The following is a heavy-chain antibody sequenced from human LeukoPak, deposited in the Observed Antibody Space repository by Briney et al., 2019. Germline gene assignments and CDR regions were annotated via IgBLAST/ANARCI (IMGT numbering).Heavy chain of an antibody. J-gene: IGHJ1*01. CDR1: GFTFSDYH. V-gene: IGHV3-11*06. Sequence: GGSLRLSCAASGFTFSDYHMSWIRQAPGKGLEWVSYISSSSSYTNYADSVKGRFTISRDNAKNTLYLQMNSLRAEDTAVYYCAAYDSSGYSGKYFQHWGQGTLVTVSS. D-gene: IGHD3-22*01. CDR2: ISSSSSYT. CDR3: AAYDSSGYSGKYFQH.